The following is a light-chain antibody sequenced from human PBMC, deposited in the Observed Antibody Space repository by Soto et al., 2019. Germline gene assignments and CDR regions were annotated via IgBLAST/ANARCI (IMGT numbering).Light chain of an antibody. J-gene: IGKJ4*01. CDR3: QQLSRYPLT. CDR2: SAS. Sequence: DIQMTQYPSTLSGSVGDRVTITCRASQTISSWLAWYQQKPGKAPDLLIYSASTLQSGVPSRFSGSGSETEFSLTIRALQPEDFATYYCQQLSRYPLTFGGGTKV. V-gene: IGKV1-9*01. CDR1: QTISSW.